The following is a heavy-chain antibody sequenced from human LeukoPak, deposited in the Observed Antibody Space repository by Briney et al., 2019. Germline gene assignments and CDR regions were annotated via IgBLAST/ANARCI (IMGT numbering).Heavy chain of an antibody. CDR2: ISSSSSTI. D-gene: IGHD2-15*01. CDR1: GFTFSSYE. Sequence: GGSLRLSCAASGFTFSSYEMNWVRQAPGKGLEWVSYISSSSSTIYYADSVKGRFTISRDNAKNSLYLQMNSLRAEDTAVYYCARDSVVAAGSFPNWFDPWGQGTLVTVSS. J-gene: IGHJ5*02. V-gene: IGHV3-48*03. CDR3: ARDSVVAAGSFPNWFDP.